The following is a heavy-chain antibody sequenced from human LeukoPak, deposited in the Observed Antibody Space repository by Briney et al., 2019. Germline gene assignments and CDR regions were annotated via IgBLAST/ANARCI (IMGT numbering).Heavy chain of an antibody. V-gene: IGHV4-30-4*01. CDR3: ARARSYYHDAFDI. D-gene: IGHD1-26*01. Sequence: SQTLPLTCTVSGGSISSGDYYWSWIRQPPGKGLEWIAYIYYSGSTYYNPSLRSRVTMSVVTSKNQFSLKLSSVTAADTAVYYCARARSYYHDAFDIWGQGAMVTVSS. CDR2: IYYSGST. J-gene: IGHJ3*02. CDR1: GGSISSGDYY.